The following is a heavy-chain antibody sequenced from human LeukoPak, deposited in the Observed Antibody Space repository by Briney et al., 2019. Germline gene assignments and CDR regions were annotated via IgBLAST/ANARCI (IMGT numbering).Heavy chain of an antibody. V-gene: IGHV4-39*01. CDR2: IYYSGST. J-gene: IGHJ6*03. CDR3: ARLPNYYYYYYMDV. CDR1: GGPISSSSYY. Sequence: SETLSLTCTVSGGPISSSSYYRGWIRQPPGKGLEWIGSIYYSGSTYYNPSLKSRVTISVDTSKNQFSLKLSSVTAADTAVYYCARLPNYYYYYYMDVWGKGTTVTVSS.